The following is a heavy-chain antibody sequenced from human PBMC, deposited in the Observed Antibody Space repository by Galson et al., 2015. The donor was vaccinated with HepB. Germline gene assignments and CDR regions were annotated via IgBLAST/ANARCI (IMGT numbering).Heavy chain of an antibody. D-gene: IGHD6-19*01. Sequence: ETLSLTCAVYGGSFSGYYWSWIRQPPGKGLEWIGEINHSGSTNYNPSLKSRVTISVDTSKNQFSLKLSSVTAADTAVYYCARGMSSVLAVAGTFVYYYGMDVWGQGTTVTVSS. CDR2: INHSGST. CDR3: ARGMSSVLAVAGTFVYYYGMDV. J-gene: IGHJ6*02. V-gene: IGHV4-34*01. CDR1: GGSFSGYY.